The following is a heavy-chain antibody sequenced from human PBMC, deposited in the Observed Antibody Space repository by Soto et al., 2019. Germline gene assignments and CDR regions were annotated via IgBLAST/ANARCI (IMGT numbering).Heavy chain of an antibody. CDR2: IYSGGGT. D-gene: IGHD3-3*01. CDR1: GFTVSSNY. V-gene: IGHV3-66*01. CDR3: ARDRSTIYAFDI. J-gene: IGHJ3*02. Sequence: GGSLRLSCAASGFTVSSNYMSWVRQAPGKGLEWVSVIYSGGGTYYADSVKGRFTISRDNSKNTLYLQMNSLRAEDTAVYYCARDRSTIYAFDIWGQGTMVTVSS.